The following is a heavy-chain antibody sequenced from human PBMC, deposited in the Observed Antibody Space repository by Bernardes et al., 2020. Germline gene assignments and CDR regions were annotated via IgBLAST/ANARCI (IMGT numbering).Heavy chain of an antibody. V-gene: IGHV5-51*01. Sequence: SQKVSGNGSGYSFTSYWIGWVRQMPGKGLEWMGIIYPGDSDTRYSPSFQGQVTISADKSISTAYLQWSSLKASDTAMYYCARHSLEGGYEFDYWGQGTLVTVSS. CDR3: ARHSLEGGYEFDY. CDR2: IYPGDSDT. D-gene: IGHD5-12*01. CDR1: GYSFTSYW. J-gene: IGHJ4*02.